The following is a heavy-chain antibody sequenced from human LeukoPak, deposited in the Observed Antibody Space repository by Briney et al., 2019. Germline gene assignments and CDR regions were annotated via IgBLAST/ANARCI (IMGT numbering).Heavy chain of an antibody. CDR3: ARDYYYDSSAHFFDY. D-gene: IGHD3-22*01. J-gene: IGHJ4*02. Sequence: GGSLRLSCAASGFTVSSNYMSWVRQAPGKGLEWVSVIYSGGSTYYADSVKGRFTISRDNSKNMLYLQMNSLRAEDTAVYYCARDYYYDSSAHFFDYWGQGTLVTVSS. CDR2: IYSGGST. CDR1: GFTVSSNY. V-gene: IGHV3-53*01.